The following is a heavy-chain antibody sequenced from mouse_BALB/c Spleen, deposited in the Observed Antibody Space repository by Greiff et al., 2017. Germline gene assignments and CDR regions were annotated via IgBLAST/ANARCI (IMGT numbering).Heavy chain of an antibody. D-gene: IGHD1-1*02. Sequence: EVKLMESGGGLVQPGGSMKLSCVASGFTFSNYWMNWVRQSPEKGLEWVAEIRLKSNNYATHYAESVKGRFTISRDDSKSSVYLQMNNLRAEDTGIYYCTRLYYGNYFDYWGQGTTLTVSS. V-gene: IGHV6-6*02. CDR1: GFTFSNYW. J-gene: IGHJ2*01. CDR3: TRLYYGNYFDY. CDR2: IRLKSNNYAT.